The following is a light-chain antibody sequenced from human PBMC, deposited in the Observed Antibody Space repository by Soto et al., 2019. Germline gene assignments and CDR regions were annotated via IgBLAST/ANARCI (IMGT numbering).Light chain of an antibody. CDR1: QGIGNY. CDR2: AAS. V-gene: IGKV1-27*01. CDR3: QKYDSVPFT. Sequence: DIQMTQSPSSLSASVGDRITIACRASQGIGNYVAWYQQRPGKVPKLLISAASTSQSGVPSRFSGRGSGTDFTLTISNLQPEDVATYYCQKYDSVPFTFGPGTKVAFK. J-gene: IGKJ3*01.